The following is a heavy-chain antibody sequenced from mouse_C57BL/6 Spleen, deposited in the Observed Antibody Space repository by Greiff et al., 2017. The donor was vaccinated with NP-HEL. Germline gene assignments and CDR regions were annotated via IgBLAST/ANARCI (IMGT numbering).Heavy chain of an antibody. J-gene: IGHJ2*01. CDR1: GFTFSSYT. CDR2: ISGGGGNT. CDR3: ARQVTTVVAHFDY. D-gene: IGHD1-1*01. V-gene: IGHV5-9*01. Sequence: EVQGVESGGGLVKPGGSLKLSCAASGFTFSSYTMSWVRQTPEKRLEWVATISGGGGNTYYPDSVKGRFTISRDNAKNTLYLQMSSLRSEDTALYYCARQVTTVVAHFDYWGQGTTLTVSS.